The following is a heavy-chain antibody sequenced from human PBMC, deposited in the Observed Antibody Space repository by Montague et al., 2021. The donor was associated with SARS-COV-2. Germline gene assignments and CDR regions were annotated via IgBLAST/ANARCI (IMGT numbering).Heavy chain of an antibody. J-gene: IGHJ5*02. CDR3: ARDQRGKYDYVWGSRFDP. Sequence: SLRLSCAASGFTFSSYAMHWVRQAPGKGLEWVAVISYDGSNKYYVDSVKGRFTISRDNSKNTLYLQTNSLRAEDTAVYYCARDQRGKYDYVWGSRFDPWGQGTLVTVSS. D-gene: IGHD3-16*01. V-gene: IGHV3-30*04. CDR2: ISYDGSNK. CDR1: GFTFSSYA.